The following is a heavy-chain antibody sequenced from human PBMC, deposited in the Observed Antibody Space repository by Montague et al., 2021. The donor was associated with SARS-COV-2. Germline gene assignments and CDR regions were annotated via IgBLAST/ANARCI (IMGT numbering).Heavy chain of an antibody. V-gene: IGHV4-30-2*01. CDR1: GGSISSGGYS. D-gene: IGHD3-10*01. J-gene: IGHJ6*02. CDR2: IYHSGST. CDR3: ARGSMVLVGKVYYCVDV. Sequence: TLSLTCAVSGGSISSGGYSWNWIRQPPGKGLEWIGYIYHSGSTYYNPSLKSRVTVSLDSSKNPFSLNLTSVTAADTAVYYCARGSMVLVGKVYYCVDVWGQGTTVTVSS.